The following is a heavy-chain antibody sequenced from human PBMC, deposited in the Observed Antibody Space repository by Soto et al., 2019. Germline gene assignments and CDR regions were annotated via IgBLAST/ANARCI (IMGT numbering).Heavy chain of an antibody. CDR1: GGSFSDYY. CDR2: INHSGST. J-gene: IGHJ4*02. Sequence: SETLSLTWAVYGGSFSDYYWSWIRQPPGKGLAWIGEINHSGSTNSNPSLKSRVTILVDTSKNQFSLKLTSVTAADTAVYYCARGRPGIRGVRFDYWGQGTLVTVSS. V-gene: IGHV4-34*01. D-gene: IGHD3-10*01. CDR3: ARGRPGIRGVRFDY.